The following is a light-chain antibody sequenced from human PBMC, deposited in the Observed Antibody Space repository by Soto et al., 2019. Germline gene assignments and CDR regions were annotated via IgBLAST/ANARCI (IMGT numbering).Light chain of an antibody. CDR2: KAS. Sequence: DIQMTQSPSTLSASVGDRVTITCRASQSISSWLAGYQQKPGKDPKLLSYKASSLESGVPSRFSGSGSGTEFTLTISSLQPDDFATYYCQQYNSFPTCGQGTKVEIK. CDR3: QQYNSFPT. J-gene: IGKJ1*01. CDR1: QSISSW. V-gene: IGKV1-5*03.